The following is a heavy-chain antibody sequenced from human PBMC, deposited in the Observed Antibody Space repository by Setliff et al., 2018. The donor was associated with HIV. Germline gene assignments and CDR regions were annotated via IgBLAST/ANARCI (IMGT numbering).Heavy chain of an antibody. J-gene: IGHJ4*02. D-gene: IGHD3-22*01. CDR1: DGSINGGGYY. Sequence: PSETLSLTCTVSDGSINGGGYYWTWIRQHPGKALEWIGFISSSGRTHYSPSLTSPLTISIDTSKSQFSLSLRSVSAADTAVYFCARVPYFYDSSAYYPFDSWGQGTPGHRLL. CDR3: ARVPYFYDSSAYYPFDS. V-gene: IGHV4-31*01. CDR2: ISSSGRT.